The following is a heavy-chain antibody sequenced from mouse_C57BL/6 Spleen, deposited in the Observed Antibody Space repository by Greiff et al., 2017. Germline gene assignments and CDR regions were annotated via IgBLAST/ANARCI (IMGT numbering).Heavy chain of an antibody. CDR3: ARSTQDYYAMDY. CDR1: GYAFSSYW. Sequence: VQRVESGAELVKPGASVKISCKASGYAFSSYWMNWVKQRPGKGLEWIGQIYPGDGDTNYNGKFKGKATLTADKSSSTAYMQLSSLTSEDSAVYFCARSTQDYYAMDYWGQGTSVTVSS. CDR2: IYPGDGDT. J-gene: IGHJ4*01. V-gene: IGHV1-80*01.